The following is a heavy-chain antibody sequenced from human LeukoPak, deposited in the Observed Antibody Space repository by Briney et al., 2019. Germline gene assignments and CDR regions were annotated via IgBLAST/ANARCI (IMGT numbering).Heavy chain of an antibody. V-gene: IGHV1-2*02. CDR1: GYTFTGYY. CDR2: INPNGGGT. Sequence: ASVKVSCKASGYTFTGYYMHWVRQAPGQGLEWMGWINPNGGGTNYAQKFQGRVTMTRDTSISTAYMELSRLRSDDTAVYYCASEFVKTSIAETYYFDYWGQGTLVTVSS. CDR3: ASEFVKTSIAETYYFDY. J-gene: IGHJ4*02. D-gene: IGHD6-6*01.